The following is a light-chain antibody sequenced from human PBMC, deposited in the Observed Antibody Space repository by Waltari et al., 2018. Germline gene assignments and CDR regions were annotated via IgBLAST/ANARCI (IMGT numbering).Light chain of an antibody. V-gene: IGLV4-69*01. J-gene: IGLJ3*02. CDR3: QTGGHGTWV. Sequence: QLVLTQSPSASASLGATVKLTCTLSRGHSGNIIAWHQQQPEKGPRFLMKVNSDGSHTKGDEIPDRFSGSSSGADRYLTISSVQSEDEADYYCQTGGHGTWVFGGGTKLTVL. CDR1: RGHSGNI. CDR2: VNSDGSH.